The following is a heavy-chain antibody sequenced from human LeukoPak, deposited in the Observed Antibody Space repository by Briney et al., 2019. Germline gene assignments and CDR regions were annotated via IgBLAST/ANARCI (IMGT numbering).Heavy chain of an antibody. Sequence: GASVKVSCKASGYTFTGYYMHWVRQAPGQGLEWMGWINPNSGGTNYAQKFQGRVTMTRDTSISTAYMELSRLRSDDTAAYYCARDREIGVVFFWFDPWGQGTLVTVSS. D-gene: IGHD3-3*01. V-gene: IGHV1-2*02. CDR3: ARDREIGVVFFWFDP. J-gene: IGHJ5*02. CDR2: INPNSGGT. CDR1: GYTFTGYY.